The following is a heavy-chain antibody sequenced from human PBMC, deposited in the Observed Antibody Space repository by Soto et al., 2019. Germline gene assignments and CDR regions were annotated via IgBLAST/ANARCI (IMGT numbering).Heavy chain of an antibody. CDR3: ASLSGPRYSGYDPPFDY. V-gene: IGHV3-30-3*01. D-gene: IGHD5-12*01. Sequence: PGGSLRLSCAASGFTFSSYAMHWVRQAPGKGLEWVAVISYDGSNKYYADSVKGRFTISRDNSKNTLYLQMNSLRAEDTAVYYCASLSGPRYSGYDPPFDYWGQGTLVTVSS. CDR2: ISYDGSNK. J-gene: IGHJ4*02. CDR1: GFTFSSYA.